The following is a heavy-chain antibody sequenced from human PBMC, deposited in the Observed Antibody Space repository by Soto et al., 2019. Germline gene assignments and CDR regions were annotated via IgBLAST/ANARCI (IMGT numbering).Heavy chain of an antibody. CDR2: IYHSGST. CDR1: GYSISSGYY. Sequence: PSETLSLTCAVSGYSISSGYYWGWIRQPPGKGLEWIGSIYHSGSTYNNPSLKSRVTISVDTSKNQFSLKLSSVTAADTAVYYCARVGGYGMDVWGKGTTVTV. D-gene: IGHD3-10*01. CDR3: ARVGGYGMDV. V-gene: IGHV4-38-2*01. J-gene: IGHJ6*04.